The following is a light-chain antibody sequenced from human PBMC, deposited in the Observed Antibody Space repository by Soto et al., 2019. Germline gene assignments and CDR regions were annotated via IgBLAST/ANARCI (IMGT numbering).Light chain of an antibody. V-gene: IGKV3-11*01. CDR3: QQRSNWPLT. CDR1: QSVNTF. CDR2: DAS. J-gene: IGKJ4*01. Sequence: EIVLTQSPATLSLSPGDRATLSCRASQSVNTFFAWYQQMPGQAPRLLIYDASNRATGIPARFSGSGSGTDFTLTISSREPEDFAVYYCQQRSNWPLTFGGGTKVEIK.